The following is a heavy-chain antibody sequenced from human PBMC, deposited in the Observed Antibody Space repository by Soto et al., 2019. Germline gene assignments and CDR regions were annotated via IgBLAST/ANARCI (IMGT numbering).Heavy chain of an antibody. CDR2: TYYRSKWYN. Sequence: PSQTLSLTCAISGDSVSSNSAAWNWIRQSPSRGLEWLGRTYYRSKWYNDYAVSVKSRITINPDTSKNQFSLQLNSVTPEDTAVYYCAREGGSNSETMGPYYYYGMDVWGQGTTVTVSS. CDR3: AREGGSNSETMGPYYYYGMDV. J-gene: IGHJ6*02. CDR1: GDSVSSNSAA. V-gene: IGHV6-1*01. D-gene: IGHD3-10*01.